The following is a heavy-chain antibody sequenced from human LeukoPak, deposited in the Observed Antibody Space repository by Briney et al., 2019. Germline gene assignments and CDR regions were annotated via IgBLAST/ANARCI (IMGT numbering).Heavy chain of an antibody. CDR1: GFTFSSYA. CDR3: ARDITMVRGRRGAEKGFDY. V-gene: IGHV3-30*04. J-gene: IGHJ4*02. Sequence: GGSLRLSCAASGFTFSSYAMHWVRQAPGKWLEWVAVISYDGSNKYYADSVKGRFTISRDNSKNTLYLQMNSLRAEDTAVYYCARDITMVRGRRGAEKGFDYWGQGTLVTVSS. CDR2: ISYDGSNK. D-gene: IGHD3-10*01.